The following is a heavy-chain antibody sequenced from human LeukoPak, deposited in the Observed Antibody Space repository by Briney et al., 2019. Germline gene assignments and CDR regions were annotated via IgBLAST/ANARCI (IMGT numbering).Heavy chain of an antibody. Sequence: PGGSLRLSCAASGFTVSSSNMGWVRQAPGRGLEWVSVIYSGGSTYYADSVKGRFTISRDNSKNTLFLQMNSLRAGDTAVYYCARGTVTMVDYWGQGTLVTVSS. CDR1: GFTVSSSN. CDR2: IYSGGST. J-gene: IGHJ4*02. D-gene: IGHD3-10*01. CDR3: ARGTVTMVDY. V-gene: IGHV3-66*01.